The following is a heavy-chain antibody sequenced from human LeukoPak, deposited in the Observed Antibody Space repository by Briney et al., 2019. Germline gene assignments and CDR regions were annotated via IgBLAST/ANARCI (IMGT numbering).Heavy chain of an antibody. CDR1: GFTFDDYD. V-gene: IGHV3-9*01. Sequence: GGSLRLSCAASGFTFDDYDMHWVRQAPGKGLEWVSGISWNSGPIGYADSVKGRFTISRDNAKNTLYLQMNSLRAEDTALYYCAKRGSGWAFDYWGQGTLVTVSS. D-gene: IGHD6-19*01. J-gene: IGHJ4*02. CDR2: ISWNSGPI. CDR3: AKRGSGWAFDY.